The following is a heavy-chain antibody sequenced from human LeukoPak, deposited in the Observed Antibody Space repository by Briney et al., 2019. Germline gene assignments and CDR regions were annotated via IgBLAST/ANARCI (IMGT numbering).Heavy chain of an antibody. CDR1: GYTFTSYD. CDR2: MNPNSGNT. J-gene: IGHJ5*02. Sequence: ASVKVSCKASGYTFTSYDINWVRQATGQGLEWMGWMNPNSGNTGYAQKFQGRVTMTRNTSISTAYMGLSSLRSEDTAVYYCARGRFYDFWSGYYTGISWFDPWGQGTLVTVSS. D-gene: IGHD3-3*01. CDR3: ARGRFYDFWSGYYTGISWFDP. V-gene: IGHV1-8*01.